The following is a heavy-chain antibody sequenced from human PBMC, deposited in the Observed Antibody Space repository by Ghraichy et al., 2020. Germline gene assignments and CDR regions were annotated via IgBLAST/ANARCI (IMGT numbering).Heavy chain of an antibody. Sequence: SQTLSLTCAVYGGSFSGYYWSWIRQPPGKGLEWIGEIHHSGSTNYNPSLKSRVTISVDTSKNQFSLKLNSVTAADTAVYYCARHDFWSVCDDYWGQGTLVTVSS. CDR2: IHHSGST. CDR1: GGSFSGYY. CDR3: ARHDFWSVCDDY. V-gene: IGHV4-34*01. J-gene: IGHJ4*02. D-gene: IGHD3-3*01.